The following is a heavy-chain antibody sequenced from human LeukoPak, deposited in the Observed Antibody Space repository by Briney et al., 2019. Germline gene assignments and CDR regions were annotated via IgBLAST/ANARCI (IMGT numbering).Heavy chain of an antibody. V-gene: IGHV1-69*04. Sequence: GSSVTVSCKASGGTFSSYAISWVRQAPGQGLEWMGRIIPILGIANYAQKFQGRVTITADKSTSTAYMELSSLRSEDTAVYYCASSYYYGSGSYYNRNYWGQGTLVTVSS. J-gene: IGHJ4*02. CDR3: ASSYYYGSGSYYNRNY. D-gene: IGHD3-10*01. CDR1: GGTFSSYA. CDR2: IIPILGIA.